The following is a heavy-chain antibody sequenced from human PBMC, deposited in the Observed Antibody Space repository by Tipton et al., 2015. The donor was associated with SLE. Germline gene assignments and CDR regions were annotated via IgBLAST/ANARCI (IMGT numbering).Heavy chain of an antibody. CDR1: GGSISSNNYY. CDR2: VSSTGYT. D-gene: IGHD4-11*01. CDR3: ATVGNYEVFYYYYYMDV. Sequence: LGLSCTVSGGSISSNNYYWGWIRQPPGKGLEWIGSVSSTGYTYYNPSLKSRVTISVDTSKNHFSLTLSSVTAADTAVYYCATVGNYEVFYYYYYMDVWGKGTTITVSS. V-gene: IGHV4-39*07. J-gene: IGHJ6*03.